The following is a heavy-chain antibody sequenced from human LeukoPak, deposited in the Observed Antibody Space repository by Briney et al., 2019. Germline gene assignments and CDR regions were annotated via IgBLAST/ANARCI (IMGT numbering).Heavy chain of an antibody. Sequence: GASVKVSRKVSGFTLTELSMHWVRQAPGKGLEWMRGFDPEDGETIYAQKFQGRVTMTEDTSTDTAYMELSSLRSEDTAVYYCARDLYYDSSGYYNYYYYMDVWGKGTTVTVSS. V-gene: IGHV1-24*01. CDR3: ARDLYYDSSGYYNYYYYMDV. CDR1: GFTLTELS. D-gene: IGHD3-22*01. CDR2: FDPEDGET. J-gene: IGHJ6*03.